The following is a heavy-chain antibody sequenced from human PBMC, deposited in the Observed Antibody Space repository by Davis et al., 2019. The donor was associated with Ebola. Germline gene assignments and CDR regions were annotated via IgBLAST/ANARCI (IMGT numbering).Heavy chain of an antibody. CDR1: GFTFSDYY. CDR2: ISGSGNPI. V-gene: IGHV3-11*01. J-gene: IGHJ5*02. Sequence: PGGSLRLSCAASGFTFSDYYMSWIRQAPGKGLEWVSSISGSGNPIYYADSVKGRFTISRDNAKNSLHLQMNSLRAEDTAVYFCARTSYSSSSHWFDPWGQGTLVTVSS. D-gene: IGHD6-6*01. CDR3: ARTSYSSSSHWFDP.